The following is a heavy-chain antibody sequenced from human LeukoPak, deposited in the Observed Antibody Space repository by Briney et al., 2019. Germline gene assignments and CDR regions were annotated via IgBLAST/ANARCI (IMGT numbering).Heavy chain of an antibody. CDR1: GYTFTRFA. J-gene: IGHJ4*02. CDR2: INTATGKT. V-gene: IGHV1-3*04. D-gene: IGHD3-16*01. Sequence: ASVEVSCKASGYTFTRFAVHWVRQAPGQRPEWMGWINTATGKTKYSQKLQGRVTITRETSASTAYMELRSLRSDDTAVYYCARGGRGYYFDYWGQGTLVTVSS. CDR3: ARGGRGYYFDY.